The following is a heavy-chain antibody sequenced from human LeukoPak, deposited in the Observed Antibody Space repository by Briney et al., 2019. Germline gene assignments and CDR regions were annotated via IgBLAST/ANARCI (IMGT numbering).Heavy chain of an antibody. Sequence: SETLSLTYAVSGGSISSGGYSWSWIRQPPGKGLEWIGYIYHSGSTYYNPSLKSRVTISVDRSKNQFSLKLSSVTAADTAVYYCARGVVGYYFDYWGQGTLVTVSS. CDR2: IYHSGST. V-gene: IGHV4-30-2*01. CDR3: ARGVVGYYFDY. J-gene: IGHJ4*02. D-gene: IGHD2-15*01. CDR1: GGSISSGGYS.